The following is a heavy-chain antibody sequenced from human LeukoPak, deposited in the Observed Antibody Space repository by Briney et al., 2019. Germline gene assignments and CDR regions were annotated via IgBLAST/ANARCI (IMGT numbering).Heavy chain of an antibody. J-gene: IGHJ4*02. CDR3: ARSGIAAAGYHFDY. CDR1: GFTFSSYA. V-gene: IGHV3-30*04. D-gene: IGHD6-13*01. CDR2: ISYDGSNK. Sequence: GRSLRLSCAASGFTFSSYAMHWVRQAPGKGLEWVAVISYDGSNKYYADSVKGRFTISRDNSKNTLYLQMNSLRAEDTAVYYCARSGIAAAGYHFDYWGQGTLVTVSS.